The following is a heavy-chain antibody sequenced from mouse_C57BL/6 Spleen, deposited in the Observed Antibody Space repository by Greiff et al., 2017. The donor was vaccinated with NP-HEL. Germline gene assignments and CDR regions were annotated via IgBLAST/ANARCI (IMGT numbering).Heavy chain of an antibody. J-gene: IGHJ2*01. CDR1: GFSLTSYG. CDR3: ARMGYDYVFDY. D-gene: IGHD2-4*01. V-gene: IGHV2-2*01. CDR2: IWSGGST. Sequence: VQLQQSGPGLVQPSQSLSITCTVSGFSLTSYGVHWVRQSPGKGLEWLGVIWSGGSTDYNAAFISRLSISKDNSKSQVFFKMNSLQADDTAIYYCARMGYDYVFDYWGQGTTLTVSS.